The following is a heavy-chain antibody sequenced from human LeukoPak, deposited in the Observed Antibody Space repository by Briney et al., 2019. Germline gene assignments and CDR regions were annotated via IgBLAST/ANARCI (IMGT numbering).Heavy chain of an antibody. Sequence: GGSLRLSCAASGFPFTNAWLNWVRQAPGKGLEWVAATSSSDAGTYHADSVRGRFTISRDNSKNTLYLQMNSLRAEDTAVYYCANATPDPDYGDYDYFDYWGQGTLVTVSS. CDR2: TSSSDAGT. D-gene: IGHD4-17*01. V-gene: IGHV3-23*01. CDR1: GFPFTNAW. J-gene: IGHJ4*02. CDR3: ANATPDPDYGDYDYFDY.